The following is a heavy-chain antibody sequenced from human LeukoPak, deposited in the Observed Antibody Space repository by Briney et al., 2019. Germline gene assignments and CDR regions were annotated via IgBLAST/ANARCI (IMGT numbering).Heavy chain of an antibody. CDR1: GYTFANYL. CDR2: VSGSGGST. J-gene: IGHJ4*02. CDR3: AKLTQPSAY. Sequence: PGGSLRLSCAASGYTFANYLMSWVRQTPGKGLEWVSSVSGSGGSTYYADSVKGRFTISRDNSKNTVYLQMSSLRAEDTAVYYYAKLTQPSAYWGQGTLVTVSS. D-gene: IGHD3-9*01. V-gene: IGHV3-23*01.